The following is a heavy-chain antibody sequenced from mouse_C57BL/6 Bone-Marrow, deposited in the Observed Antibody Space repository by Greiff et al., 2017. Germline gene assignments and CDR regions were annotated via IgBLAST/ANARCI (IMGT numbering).Heavy chain of an antibody. J-gene: IGHJ1*03. CDR3: ARRAYWYFDV. CDR1: GYTFTSYG. Sequence: QVQLQQSGAELARPGASVKMSCKASGYTFTSYGISWVKQRTGQGLEWIGEIDPRSGNTYYNEKFKGKATLTADKSSSTAYMELRSLTSEDSAVYFCARRAYWYFDVWGTGTTVTGSS. CDR2: IDPRSGNT. D-gene: IGHD3-3*01. V-gene: IGHV1-81*01.